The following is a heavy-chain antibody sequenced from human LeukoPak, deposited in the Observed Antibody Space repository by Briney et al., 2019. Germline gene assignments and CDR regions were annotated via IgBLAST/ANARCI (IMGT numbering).Heavy chain of an antibody. J-gene: IGHJ6*02. Sequence: PGGSLRLSCAASGFTFSSYGMHWVRQAPGKGLEWVAVIWYDGSNKYYADSVKGRFTISRDNSKNTLYLQKNSLRAEDTAVYYCARDQLIVAIGSYGMDVWGQGTTVTVSS. V-gene: IGHV3-33*01. CDR2: IWYDGSNK. CDR1: GFTFSSYG. CDR3: ARDQLIVAIGSYGMDV. D-gene: IGHD5-12*01.